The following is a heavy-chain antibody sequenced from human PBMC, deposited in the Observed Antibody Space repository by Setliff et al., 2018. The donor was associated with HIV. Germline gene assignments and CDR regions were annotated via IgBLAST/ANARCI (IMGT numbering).Heavy chain of an antibody. CDR2: INPSSGST. J-gene: IGHJ1*01. Sequence: ASVKVSCKASGYTFTFYGISWVRQAPGQGLEWMGIINPSSGSTTYAQKFQGRVTMTRDTSTSTVYMELSSLRSEDTAVYYRARDPAPSSSASYFQHWGQGTPVTVS. D-gene: IGHD6-6*01. CDR3: ARDPAPSSSASYFQH. V-gene: IGHV1-46*01. CDR1: GYTFTFYG.